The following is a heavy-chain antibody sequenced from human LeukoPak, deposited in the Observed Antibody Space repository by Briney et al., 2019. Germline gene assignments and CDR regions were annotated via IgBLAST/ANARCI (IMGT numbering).Heavy chain of an antibody. J-gene: IGHJ4*02. D-gene: IGHD2-2*01. CDR1: GGSISSGDYY. CDR3: ARGRVPAAFDY. Sequence: TPSQTLSLTCTVSGGSISSGDYYWSWIRQPPGKGLEWIGYIYYSGSTYYNPSLKSRVTISVDTSKNQFSLKLSSVTAADTAVYYCARGRVPAAFDYWGQGTLVTVSS. CDR2: IYYSGST. V-gene: IGHV4-30-4*01.